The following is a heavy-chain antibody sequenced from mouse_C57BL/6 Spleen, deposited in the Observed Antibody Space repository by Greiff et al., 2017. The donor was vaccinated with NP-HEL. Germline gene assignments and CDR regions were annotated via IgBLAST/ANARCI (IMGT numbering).Heavy chain of an antibody. CDR1: GYTFTSYW. V-gene: IGHV1-81*01. D-gene: IGHD3-3*01. CDR3: ARGDPAWFAY. J-gene: IGHJ3*01. Sequence: VQLQQPGAELVKPGASVKMSCKASGYTFTSYWITWVKQRPGQGLEWIGEIYPRSGNTYYNEKFKGKATLTADKSSSTAYMELRSLTSEDSAVYFCARGDPAWFAYWGQGTLVTVSA. CDR2: IYPRSGNT.